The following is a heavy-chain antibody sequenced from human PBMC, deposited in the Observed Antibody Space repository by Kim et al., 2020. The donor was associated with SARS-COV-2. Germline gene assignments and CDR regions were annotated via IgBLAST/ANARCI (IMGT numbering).Heavy chain of an antibody. Sequence: GGSLRLSCAASGFTFSDYYMSWIRQAPGKGLEWVSYISSSSSYTNYADSVKGRFTISRDNAKNSLYLQMNSLRAEDTAVYYCARGYYYGSGTSLVGYYYGMDVWGQGTTVTVSS. V-gene: IGHV3-11*03. CDR1: GFTFSDYY. CDR2: ISSSSSYT. CDR3: ARGYYYGSGTSLVGYYYGMDV. J-gene: IGHJ6*02. D-gene: IGHD3-10*01.